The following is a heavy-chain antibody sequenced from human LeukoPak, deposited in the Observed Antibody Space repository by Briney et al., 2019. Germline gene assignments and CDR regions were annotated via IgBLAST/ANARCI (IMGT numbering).Heavy chain of an antibody. D-gene: IGHD6-19*01. CDR3: AKGAVAGTNAFDI. CDR2: ISGGGGST. J-gene: IGHJ3*02. V-gene: IGHV3-23*01. Sequence: SGGSLRLSCAASGFTFSNYAMSWVRQAPGKGLEWVSIISGGGGSTYYADSVKGRFTISRDNSKNTLYLQMNSLRAEDTAVYYCAKGAVAGTNAFDIWGQGTMVTVSS. CDR1: GFTFSNYA.